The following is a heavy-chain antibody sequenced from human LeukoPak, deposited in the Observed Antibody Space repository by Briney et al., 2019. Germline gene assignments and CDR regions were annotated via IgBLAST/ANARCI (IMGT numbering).Heavy chain of an antibody. V-gene: IGHV3-15*01. CDR3: ATCSGGQCQFYGMDV. J-gene: IGHJ6*02. CDR1: GFSFYSAW. CDR2: IKSKIDGGTT. D-gene: IGHD2-15*01. Sequence: GGSLRLSCATSGFSFYSAWLSWVRQAPGKGLEYVGRIKSKIDGGTTDLVAPVKGRFTISRDNSKNTLHLQMNSLGAEDTAVYYCATCSGGQCQFYGMDVWGQGTTVTVSS.